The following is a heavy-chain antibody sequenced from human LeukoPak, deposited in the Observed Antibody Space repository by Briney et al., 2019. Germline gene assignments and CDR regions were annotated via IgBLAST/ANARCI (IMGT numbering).Heavy chain of an antibody. V-gene: IGHV4-61*08. Sequence: PSQTLSLTCTVSGGSISSGGYYWSWIRQPPGKGLEWIGYIYYSGSTNYNPSLKSRVTISVDTSKNQFSLKLSSVTAADTAMYYCAREREGALENWFDPWGQGTLVTVSS. CDR3: AREREGALENWFDP. D-gene: IGHD1-1*01. J-gene: IGHJ5*02. CDR2: IYYSGST. CDR1: GGSISSGGYY.